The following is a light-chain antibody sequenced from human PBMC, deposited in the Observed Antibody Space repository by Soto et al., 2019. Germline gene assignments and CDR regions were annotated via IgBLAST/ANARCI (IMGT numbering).Light chain of an antibody. J-gene: IGKJ2*01. Sequence: ETVLTQSPGTLSLSPGERVTLSCRTSQRVSSSYLAWYQQKPGQAPRLLMFGASSRATDIPARFSGSGSGTHFTLTISRLESEDFAVYYCQQYDNSPYTFGQGTKLEIK. CDR3: QQYDNSPYT. V-gene: IGKV3-20*01. CDR2: GAS. CDR1: QRVSSSY.